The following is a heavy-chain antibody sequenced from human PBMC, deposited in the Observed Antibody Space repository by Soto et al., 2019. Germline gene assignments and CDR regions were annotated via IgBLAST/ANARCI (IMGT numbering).Heavy chain of an antibody. Sequence: EVQLVESGGGLVQPGESLRLSCAASGLTFRSYWMHWVRQAPGKGLVWVSRINTDGSVAMYVDSVKGRFTISRDNAKNSLYLHMNSLRAEDTAGYYCVRDMQLWRLDSWVQGTLVTVSS. CDR2: INTDGSVA. D-gene: IGHD2-21*01. J-gene: IGHJ4*02. CDR1: GLTFRSYW. V-gene: IGHV3-74*03. CDR3: VRDMQLWRLDS.